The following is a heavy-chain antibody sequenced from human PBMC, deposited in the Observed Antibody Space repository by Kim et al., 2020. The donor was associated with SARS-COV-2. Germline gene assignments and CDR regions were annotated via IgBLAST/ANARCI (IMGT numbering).Heavy chain of an antibody. CDR1: GGSFSGYY. D-gene: IGHD3-9*01. CDR2: INHSGST. J-gene: IGHJ6*03. CDR3: AGSPYDILTGFYYYYYYKDV. Sequence: SETLSLTCAVYGGSFSGYYWSWIRQPPGKGLEWIGEINHSGSTNYNPSLKSRVTISVDTSKNQFSLRLSSVTAADTAVYYCAGSPYDILTGFYYYYYYKDVWGKGTTVTVSS. V-gene: IGHV4-34*01.